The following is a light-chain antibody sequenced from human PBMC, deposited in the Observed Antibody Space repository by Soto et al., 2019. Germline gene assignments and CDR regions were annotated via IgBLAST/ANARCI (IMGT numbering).Light chain of an antibody. CDR1: QSLVHSDGIAY. CDR2: KVS. J-gene: IGKJ5*01. Sequence: DVVMTQSPLSLPVTLGQPASISCRSNQSLVHSDGIAYFSWFQQRPGRSPSRLIYKVSNRDSGVPARFSGSGSGTDFELTISRVEAEDVGVYYCMQGTHWPITFGHGTRLEIK. V-gene: IGKV2-30*02. CDR3: MQGTHWPIT.